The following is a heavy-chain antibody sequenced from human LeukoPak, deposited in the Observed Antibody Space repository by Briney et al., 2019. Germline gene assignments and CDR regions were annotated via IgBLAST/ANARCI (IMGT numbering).Heavy chain of an antibody. D-gene: IGHD3-10*01. CDR3: MRDYMGWFDP. V-gene: IGHV3-30-3*01. J-gene: IGHJ5*02. Sequence: GRSLRLSCVASGFSLSNFQMYWVRQAPGKGLEWVSIISLDGSTEFYADSVKGRFTISRDTASNTMHLEMNNLRIEDTAVYYCMRDYMGWFDPWGQGSLVTVSS. CDR2: ISLDGSTE. CDR1: GFSLSNFQ.